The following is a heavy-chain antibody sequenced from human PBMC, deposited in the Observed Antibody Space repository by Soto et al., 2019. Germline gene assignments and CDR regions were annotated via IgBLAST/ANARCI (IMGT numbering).Heavy chain of an antibody. D-gene: IGHD1-26*01. CDR3: ARHEAEQYSYYYGMDV. CDR1: GGSVRSHY. CDR2: IYYSGNT. V-gene: IGHV4-59*08. J-gene: IGHJ6*02. Sequence: QVQLQESGPGLVRPSETLSLTCTVSGGSVRSHYWSWIRQPPGKGLEWIGNIYYSGNTNYNPSLKSRVTISIEASKTKFSLNVSAVTAADTAVHYCARHEAEQYSYYYGMDVWGQGTTVTVSS.